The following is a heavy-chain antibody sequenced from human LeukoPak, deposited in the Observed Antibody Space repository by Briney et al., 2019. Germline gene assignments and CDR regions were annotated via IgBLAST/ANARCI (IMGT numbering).Heavy chain of an antibody. V-gene: IGHV3-48*02. J-gene: IGHJ5*02. D-gene: IGHD6-19*01. Sequence: GGSLRLSCAASGFTFNTYSMNWVRQAPGKGLEWVSYISGSSNTIYYAASVKGRFTISRDNAKNSLYLQMNSLRDDDTAVYYCARDRGQWLPNWFDPWGQGTLVTVSS. CDR2: ISGSSNTI. CDR1: GFTFNTYS. CDR3: ARDRGQWLPNWFDP.